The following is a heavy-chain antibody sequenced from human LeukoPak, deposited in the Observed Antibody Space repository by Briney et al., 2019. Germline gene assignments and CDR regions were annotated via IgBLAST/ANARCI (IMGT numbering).Heavy chain of an antibody. CDR3: ARDETHFYGSGSSNWFDP. J-gene: IGHJ5*02. CDR2: IYYSGTT. D-gene: IGHD3-10*01. Sequence: PSETLSLTCSVSGGSISGYYWSRIRQPPGKGLEWIGYIYYSGTTIYNPSLKRRLTISLDTSKNQFSLNLSSVTAADTAVYYCARDETHFYGSGSSNWFDPWGQGILVTVSS. CDR1: GGSISGYY. V-gene: IGHV4-59*12.